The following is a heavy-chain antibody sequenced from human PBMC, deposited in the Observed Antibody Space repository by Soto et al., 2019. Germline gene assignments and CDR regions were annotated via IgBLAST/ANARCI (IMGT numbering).Heavy chain of an antibody. CDR2: MNPNSGNT. D-gene: IGHD3-10*01. CDR1: GYTFTSYD. Sequence: GASVKVSCKASGYTFTSYDINWVRKATGQGLEWMGWMNPNSGNTGYAQKFQGRVTMTRNTSISTAYMELSSLRSEDTAVYYCASYYGSGSYFDPYYHYMDVWGKGTTVTVSS. J-gene: IGHJ6*03. CDR3: ASYYGSGSYFDPYYHYMDV. V-gene: IGHV1-8*01.